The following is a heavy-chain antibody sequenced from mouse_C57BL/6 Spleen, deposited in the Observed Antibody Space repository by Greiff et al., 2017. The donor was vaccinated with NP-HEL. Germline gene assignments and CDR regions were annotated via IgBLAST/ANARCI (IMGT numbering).Heavy chain of an antibody. CDR1: GFTFSSYA. J-gene: IGHJ2*01. CDR3: ARELGRFDY. Sequence: DVHLVESGGGLVKPGGSLKLSCAASGFTFSSYAMSWVRQTPEKRLEWVATISDGGSYTYYPDNVKGRFTISRDNAKNNLYLQMSHLKSEDTAMYYCARELGRFDYWGQGTTLTVSS. V-gene: IGHV5-4*01. CDR2: ISDGGSYT. D-gene: IGHD4-1*01.